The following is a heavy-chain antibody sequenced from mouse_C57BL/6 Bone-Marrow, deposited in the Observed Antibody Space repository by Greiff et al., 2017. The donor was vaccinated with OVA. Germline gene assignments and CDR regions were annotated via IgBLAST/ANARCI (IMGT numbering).Heavy chain of an antibody. D-gene: IGHD2-4*01. V-gene: IGHV5-17*01. Sequence: EVQLVESGGGLVKPGGSLKLSCAASGFTFSDYGMHWVRQAPEKGLEWVAYISSGSSTIYYADTVKGRFTISRDNAKNTLFLQMTSLRSEDTAMYDCARRSDYEVGYYFDYWGQGTTLTVSS. CDR2: ISSGSSTI. CDR3: ARRSDYEVGYYFDY. CDR1: GFTFSDYG. J-gene: IGHJ2*01.